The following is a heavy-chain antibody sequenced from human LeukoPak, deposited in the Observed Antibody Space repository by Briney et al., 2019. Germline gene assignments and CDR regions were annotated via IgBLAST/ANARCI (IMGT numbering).Heavy chain of an antibody. V-gene: IGHV4-4*07. J-gene: IGHJ6*03. Sequence: SETLSLTCTVSGGSISSYYWSWIRQPAGKGLEWIGRIYTSGSTNYNPSLKSRVTMSVDTSKNQFSLKLSSVTAADTAVYYCARDYPYSSSWYGRDYCYYMDVWGKGTTVTVSS. CDR3: ARDYPYSSSWYGRDYCYYMDV. CDR2: IYTSGST. CDR1: GGSISSYY. D-gene: IGHD6-13*01.